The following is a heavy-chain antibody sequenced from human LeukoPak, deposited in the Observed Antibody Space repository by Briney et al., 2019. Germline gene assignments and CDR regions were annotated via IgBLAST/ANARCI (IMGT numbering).Heavy chain of an antibody. Sequence: GGSLRLACAAAGLTFSGSDVHSVRQASGKGLGGVGRITTMASNYATAYAASVRGKFTIARDDSEDMAYLQKNSLTTADTAPYYCTTYRSGHYWGQGTLVTVSS. J-gene: IGHJ4*02. V-gene: IGHV3-73*01. CDR1: GLTFSGSD. CDR3: TTYRSGHY. D-gene: IGHD6-19*01. CDR2: ITTMASNYAT.